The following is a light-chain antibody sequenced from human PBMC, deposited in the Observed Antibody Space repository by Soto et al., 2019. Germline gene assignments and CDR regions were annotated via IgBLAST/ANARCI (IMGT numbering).Light chain of an antibody. CDR2: KAS. CDR3: QQSSNWPPEIT. V-gene: IGKV1-5*03. CDR1: QTISSW. Sequence: DIQMTQSPSTLSGSVGDRVTITCRASQTISSWLAWYQQKPGKAPKLLIYKASTLKSGVPSRFSGSGSGTEFTLTISSLQSEDFAVYYCQQSSNWPPEITFGQGTRLEI. J-gene: IGKJ5*01.